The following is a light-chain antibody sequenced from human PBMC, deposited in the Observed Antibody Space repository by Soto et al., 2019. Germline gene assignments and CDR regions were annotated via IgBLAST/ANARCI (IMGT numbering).Light chain of an antibody. CDR3: QQYADSPIT. J-gene: IGKJ5*01. CDR1: QSVSSY. CDR2: GVS. V-gene: IGKV3-20*01. Sequence: EIVLTQSPGTLSLSPGERATLSCRASQSVSSYLAWYQQRPGQAPRLLLYGVSSRATGIPDRFSGSGSGTDFTLAISRVEPEDFAVYFCQQYADSPITFGQGTRLEI.